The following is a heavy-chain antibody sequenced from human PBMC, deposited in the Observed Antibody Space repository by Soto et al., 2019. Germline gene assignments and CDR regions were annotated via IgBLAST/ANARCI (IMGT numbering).Heavy chain of an antibody. CDR3: TTGRSVLVRGISNY. CDR2: IKSTPDGGTT. CDR1: GFTFTNAW. D-gene: IGHD3-10*01. J-gene: IGHJ4*02. V-gene: IGHV3-15*01. Sequence: EVQLVESGGGLVKPGGSLRLSCAASGFTFTNAWMNWVRQAPGKGLEWVGRIKSTPDGGTTDYGAPVKGRFTISRDDSKDPLYLQMNSLKNEDTAVYYCTTGRSVLVRGISNYWGLGTLVTVSP.